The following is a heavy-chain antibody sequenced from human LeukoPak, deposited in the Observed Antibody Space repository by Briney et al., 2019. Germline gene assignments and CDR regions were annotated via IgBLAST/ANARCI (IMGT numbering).Heavy chain of an antibody. CDR3: ARESGDLPVFDY. CDR2: ISSSSSYI. D-gene: IGHD2-21*01. V-gene: IGHV3-21*01. Sequence: PGGSLRLSCAASGFTFSSYAMNWVRQAPGKGLEWVSSISSSSSYIYYADSVKGRFTISRDNAKNSLYLQMNSLRAEDTAVYYCARESGDLPVFDYWGQGTLVTVSS. CDR1: GFTFSSYA. J-gene: IGHJ4*02.